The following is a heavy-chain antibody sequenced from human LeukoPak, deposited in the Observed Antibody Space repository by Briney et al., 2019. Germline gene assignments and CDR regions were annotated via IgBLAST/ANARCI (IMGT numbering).Heavy chain of an antibody. CDR3: ARGGSIWYSPRYYDYYMAV. D-gene: IGHD6-13*01. CDR2: LSSSGSTI. CDR1: GFTFSDYY. V-gene: IGHV3-11*04. Sequence: SGGSLRLSCAASGFTFSDYYMSWIRQAPGKGPGWVSYLSSSGSTIYYADSVKGRFTISRDNAKNSLYLQMDSLRTEDTAVYSWARGGSIWYSPRYYDYYMAVWGKGTTVTVSS. J-gene: IGHJ6*03.